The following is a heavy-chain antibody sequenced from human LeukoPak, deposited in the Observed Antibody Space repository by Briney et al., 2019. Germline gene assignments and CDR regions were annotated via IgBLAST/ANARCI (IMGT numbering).Heavy chain of an antibody. CDR1: GGTFSSYA. D-gene: IGHD1-26*01. CDR3: ARDSTVGATFDY. V-gene: IGHV1-69*04. CDR2: IIPILGIA. J-gene: IGHJ4*02. Sequence: ASVKVSCKASGGTFSSYAISWVRQAPGQGLEWMGRIIPILGIANYAQKFQGRVTITADKSTSTAYMELSSLRSEDTAVYYCARDSTVGATFDYWGQGTLVTVSS.